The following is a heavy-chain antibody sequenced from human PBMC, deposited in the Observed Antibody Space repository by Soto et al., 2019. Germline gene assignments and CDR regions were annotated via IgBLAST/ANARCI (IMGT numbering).Heavy chain of an antibody. CDR1: GYTFTNYD. V-gene: IGHV1-8*01. J-gene: IGHJ6*03. CDR2: MNPNSGNT. Sequence: ASVKVSCKASGYTFTNYDINWVRQATGQGLEWMGWMNPNSGNTGYAQKFQGRVTMTRNTSISTAYMELSSLRSEDTAVYYCASIYCSSTSCPYYYYMDVWGKGTTVTVSS. CDR3: ASIYCSSTSCPYYYYMDV. D-gene: IGHD2-2*01.